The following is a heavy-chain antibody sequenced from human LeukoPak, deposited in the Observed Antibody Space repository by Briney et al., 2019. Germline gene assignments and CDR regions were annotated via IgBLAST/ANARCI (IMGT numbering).Heavy chain of an antibody. D-gene: IGHD3-10*01. Sequence: GGSLRLSCAASGFTFSDYYMSWVRQAPGKGLEWVSYISCSGSTIYYADSVKGRFTISRDNAKNSLYLQMNRLRAEDTAVYYCAAAMVRGVFDPWGQGTLVTVSS. CDR3: AAAMVRGVFDP. CDR1: GFTFSDYY. V-gene: IGHV3-11*01. CDR2: ISCSGSTI. J-gene: IGHJ5*02.